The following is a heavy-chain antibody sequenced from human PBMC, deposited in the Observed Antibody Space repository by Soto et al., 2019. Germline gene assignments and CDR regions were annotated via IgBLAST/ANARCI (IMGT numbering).Heavy chain of an antibody. CDR1: GFTFSSYD. D-gene: IGHD2-15*01. J-gene: IGHJ3*02. Sequence: EVQLVESGGGLVQPGGSLRLSCAAAGFTFSSYDMHWVRQAKGKGLEWVSAIGTAGDTYYPGSVKGRFTISRENAKNSLYLQMNSLRAGDTAVYYCAGGPRGYCSGGSCPPDAFDIWGQGTMVTVSS. CDR3: AGGPRGYCSGGSCPPDAFDI. CDR2: IGTAGDT. V-gene: IGHV3-13*01.